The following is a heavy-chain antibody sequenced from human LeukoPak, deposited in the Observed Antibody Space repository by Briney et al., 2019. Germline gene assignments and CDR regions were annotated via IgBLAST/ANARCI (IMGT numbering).Heavy chain of an antibody. CDR3: ARSLGDGYNQGVSYNWFDP. V-gene: IGHV1-46*01. J-gene: IGHJ5*02. CDR1: GYTFTSYY. CDR2: INPSGGST. D-gene: IGHD5-24*01. Sequence: ASVKVSCKASGYTFTSYYMHWVRQAPGQGLEWMGIINPSGGSTSYAQKFQGRVTMTRDMSTSTVYMELSSLRSEDTAVYYWARSLGDGYNQGVSYNWFDPWGQGTLVTVSS.